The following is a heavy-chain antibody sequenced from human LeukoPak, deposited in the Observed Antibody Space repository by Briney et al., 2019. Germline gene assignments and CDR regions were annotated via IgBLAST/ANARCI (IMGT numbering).Heavy chain of an antibody. CDR3: ARDSGIQLWLYYFAY. CDR1: GFTFSSYS. CDR2: ISSSSSTI. Sequence: GGSLRLSCAASGFTFSSYSMNWVRQAPGKGLEWVSSISSSSSTIYYADSVKGQLTIPRDNDQNPLYLQLNSLRPEDPAVYYCARDSGIQLWLYYFAYWRQGTLDSVSS. J-gene: IGHJ4*02. V-gene: IGHV3-48*01. D-gene: IGHD5-18*01.